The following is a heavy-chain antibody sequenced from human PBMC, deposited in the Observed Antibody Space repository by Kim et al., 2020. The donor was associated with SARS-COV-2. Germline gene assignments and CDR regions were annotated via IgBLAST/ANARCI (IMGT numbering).Heavy chain of an antibody. CDR1: GGAISTYY. CDR2: IYYSGST. CDR3: ARLEIGTTYTRFDP. Sequence: SETLSLTCIVSGGAISTYYWSWIRQPPGKGLEWIGYIYYSGSTNYNPSLKSRVAMSVDTSKNQFSLRLSSMTAADTAVYYCARLEIGTTYTRFDPWGQGT. V-gene: IGHV4-59*08. J-gene: IGHJ5*02. D-gene: IGHD1-1*01.